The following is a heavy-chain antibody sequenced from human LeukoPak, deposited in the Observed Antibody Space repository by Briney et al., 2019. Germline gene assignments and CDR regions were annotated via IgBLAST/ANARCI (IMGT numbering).Heavy chain of an antibody. D-gene: IGHD3-10*01. CDR3: SKDLTSDFGGDLDP. Sequence: LSGGSLRLSCAASGFTFSSYSMNWVRQAPGKGLEWVSYISSSSSTIYYADSVKGRFTISRDNAKNSLYLQMNSLRVEDAAVYYCSKDLTSDFGGDLDPWGQGTLVTVSS. CDR1: GFTFSSYS. V-gene: IGHV3-48*04. CDR2: ISSSSSTI. J-gene: IGHJ5*02.